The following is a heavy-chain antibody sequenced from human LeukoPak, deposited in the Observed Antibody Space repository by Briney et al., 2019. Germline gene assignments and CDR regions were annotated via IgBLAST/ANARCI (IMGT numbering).Heavy chain of an antibody. CDR1: GFTFSSYA. CDR2: ISGSGSNT. J-gene: IGHJ4*02. Sequence: PGGSLRLSCAASGFTFSSYAMSWVRQAPGKGLEWVSGISGSGSNTYYADSVKGRFTISRDNPKNTLYLQMNSLRAEDTAVYYCARHGFGVFEGYWGQGTLVTVSS. V-gene: IGHV3-23*01. CDR3: ARHGFGVFEGY. D-gene: IGHD3-10*01.